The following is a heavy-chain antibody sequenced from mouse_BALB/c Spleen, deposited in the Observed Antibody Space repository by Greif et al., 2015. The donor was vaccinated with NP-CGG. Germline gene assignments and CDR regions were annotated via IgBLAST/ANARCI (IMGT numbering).Heavy chain of an antibody. J-gene: IGHJ3*01. CDR2: IWAGGST. CDR3: ARGENFSRFAY. CDR1: GFSLTSYG. V-gene: IGHV2-9*02. Sequence: QVQLKQSGPGLVAPSQSLSITCTVSGFSLTSYGVHWVRQPPGKGLEWLGVIWAGGSTNYNSALISRLSISKDNSKSQVFLKMNSLQTDDTAMYYCARGENFSRFAYWGQGTLVTVSA.